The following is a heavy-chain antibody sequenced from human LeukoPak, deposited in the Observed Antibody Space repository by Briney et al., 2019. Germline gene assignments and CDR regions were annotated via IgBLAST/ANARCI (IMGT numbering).Heavy chain of an antibody. CDR3: ARGPPIFGVVIIRLNWFDP. CDR1: GYTFTSYG. CDR2: ISAYNGNT. D-gene: IGHD3-3*01. V-gene: IGHV1-18*01. J-gene: IGHJ5*02. Sequence: ASVNVSCKASGYTFTSYGISWVRQAPGQGLEWMGWISAYNGNTNYAQKLQGRVTMTTDTSTSTAYMELRSLRSDDTAVYYCARGPPIFGVVIIRLNWFDPWGQGTLVTVSS.